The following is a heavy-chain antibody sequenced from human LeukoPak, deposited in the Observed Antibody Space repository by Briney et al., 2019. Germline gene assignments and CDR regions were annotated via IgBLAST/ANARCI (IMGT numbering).Heavy chain of an antibody. CDR2: MNPNSGNT. D-gene: IGHD5-18*01. J-gene: IGHJ6*03. CDR1: GYTFTSYD. Sequence: ASVKVSCKASGYTFTSYDINWVRQATGQGLEWMGWMNPNSGNTGYAQKFQGRVTITRNTSISTAYMELSSLRSEDTAVYYCARSLGSIQLWNYYYYMDVWGKGTTVTISS. V-gene: IGHV1-8*03. CDR3: ARSLGSIQLWNYYYYMDV.